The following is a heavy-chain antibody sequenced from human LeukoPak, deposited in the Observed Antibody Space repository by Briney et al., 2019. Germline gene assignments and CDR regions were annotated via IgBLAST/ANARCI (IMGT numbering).Heavy chain of an antibody. CDR3: ARAPTYYDILTGYLPSYSMDV. CDR1: GFTVSSNY. D-gene: IGHD3-9*01. Sequence: GGSLRLSCAASGFTVSSNYMSWVRQAPGKGLEWVSVIYSGGSTYYADSVKGRFTISRDNSKNTLYLQMNSLRAEDTAVYYCARAPTYYDILTGYLPSYSMDVWGQGTTVTVSS. V-gene: IGHV3-66*01. CDR2: IYSGGST. J-gene: IGHJ6*02.